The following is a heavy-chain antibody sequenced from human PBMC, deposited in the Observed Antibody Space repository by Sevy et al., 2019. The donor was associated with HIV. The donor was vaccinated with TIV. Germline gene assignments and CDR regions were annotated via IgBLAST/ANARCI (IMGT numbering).Heavy chain of an antibody. D-gene: IGHD3-22*01. Sequence: GGSLRLSCAASGFVFSSYWMTWVRQAPGKGLEWVANIIQDGSEKYYVDSVKGRFTISRDNARNSLFLQMNSLRAEDSAWYYCARLMYYFDSSGYYFVDYWGQGTLVTVSS. V-gene: IGHV3-7*01. CDR3: ARLMYYFDSSGYYFVDY. CDR1: GFVFSSYW. CDR2: IIQDGSEK. J-gene: IGHJ4*02.